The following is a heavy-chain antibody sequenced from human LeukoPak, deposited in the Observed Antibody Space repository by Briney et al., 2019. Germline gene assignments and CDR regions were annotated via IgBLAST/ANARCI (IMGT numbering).Heavy chain of an antibody. D-gene: IGHD5-18*01. CDR2: ISYDGSNK. Sequence: PGGSLRLPCAASGFTFSSYAIHWVRQAPGKGLEWVAVISYDGSNKYYADSVKGRFTISRDNSKKTLYLQMNSLRAEDTAVYYCARGWDTAMYFDYWGQGTLVTVSS. J-gene: IGHJ4*02. V-gene: IGHV3-30*04. CDR1: GFTFSSYA. CDR3: ARGWDTAMYFDY.